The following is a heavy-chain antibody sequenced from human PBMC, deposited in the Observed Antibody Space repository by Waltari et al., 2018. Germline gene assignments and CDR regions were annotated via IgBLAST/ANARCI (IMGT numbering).Heavy chain of an antibody. CDR1: GFTFSRSA. CDR3: ARDTRGYYDFWSGYGVDY. J-gene: IGHJ4*02. Sequence: QVQLVESGGGVVQHGRSLRLSCAASGFTFSRSAMPWCRQAPGKGLGWVAVISYDGSNKYYADSVKGRFTISRHNSKNTLYLQMNSLRTEDTAVYYCARDTRGYYDFWSGYGVDYWGQGTLVTVSS. V-gene: IGHV3-30-3*01. D-gene: IGHD3-3*01. CDR2: ISYDGSNK.